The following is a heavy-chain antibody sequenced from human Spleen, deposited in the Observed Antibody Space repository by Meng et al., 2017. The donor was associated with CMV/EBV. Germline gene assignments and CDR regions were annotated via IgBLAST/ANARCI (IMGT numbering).Heavy chain of an antibody. Sequence: SVKVSCKASGGTFSSYSIFWVRQAPGQGLEWMGRIIPMIGITDYAQKFQGRVTITADTSTSTAYMELSSLRSEDTAVYYCASTEQLVQVYYYGMDVWGQGTTVTVSS. CDR2: IIPMIGIT. D-gene: IGHD6-13*01. CDR1: GGTFSSYS. CDR3: ASTEQLVQVYYYGMDV. V-gene: IGHV1-69*02. J-gene: IGHJ6*02.